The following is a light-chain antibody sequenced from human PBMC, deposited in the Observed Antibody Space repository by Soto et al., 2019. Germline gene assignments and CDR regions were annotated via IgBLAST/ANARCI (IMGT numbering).Light chain of an antibody. J-gene: IGLJ1*01. V-gene: IGLV1-40*01. CDR3: QSYDDSLSGSGV. CDR1: RSNIGAGYD. CDR2: SFN. Sequence: QSVLPQPPSVSGAPGQTVTISCTGSRSNIGAGYDIHWYQFLPGTAPKLLLYSFNKRPSGIPDRFSGSKSGTSASLAITGLQPEDEADYYCQSYDDSLSGSGVFGTGTKLTVL.